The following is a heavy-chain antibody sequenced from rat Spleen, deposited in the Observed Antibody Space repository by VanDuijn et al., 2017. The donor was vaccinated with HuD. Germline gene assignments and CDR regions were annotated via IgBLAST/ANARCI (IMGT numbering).Heavy chain of an antibody. Sequence: EVQLVESGGGLVQPGRSLKLSCAASGFTFSSFPMAWVRQAPKKGLEWVASISSGGGGTYYPDSVKGRFTISRDTAQNTLYLQMDSLRSEDTATYYCATEPLNYGGPHWFAYWGRGTLVTVSS. J-gene: IGHJ3*01. V-gene: IGHV5-27*01. CDR2: ISSGGGGT. CDR1: GFTFSSFP. CDR3: ATEPLNYGGPHWFAY. D-gene: IGHD1-11*01.